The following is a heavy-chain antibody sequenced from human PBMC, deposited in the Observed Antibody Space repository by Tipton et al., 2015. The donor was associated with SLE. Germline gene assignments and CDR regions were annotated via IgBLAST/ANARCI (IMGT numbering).Heavy chain of an antibody. D-gene: IGHD3-22*01. Sequence: AGLVKPSETLSLTCTVSGGSISGSYWNWIRQPPGKGLEWIGEINHSGSANYNPSLKSRVTISVDTSKNQFSLKLSSVTAADTAVYYCARETPTYYYDSSGLRLWGQGTLVTVSS. J-gene: IGHJ4*02. CDR3: ARETPTYYYDSSGLRL. V-gene: IGHV4-34*01. CDR2: INHSGSA. CDR1: GGSISGSY.